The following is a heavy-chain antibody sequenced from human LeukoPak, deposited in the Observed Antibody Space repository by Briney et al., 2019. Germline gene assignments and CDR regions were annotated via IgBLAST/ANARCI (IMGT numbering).Heavy chain of an antibody. CDR2: INHNSGGT. Sequence: GASVKVSCKASGYTFTGYYMHWVRQAPGQGLEWMGWINHNSGGTNYAQKFQGRVTMTRDTSISTAYMELSRLRSDDTAMYYCARDRRITIFGVVIRRGDYWGQGTLVTVSS. CDR3: ARDRRITIFGVVIRRGDY. D-gene: IGHD3-3*01. CDR1: GYTFTGYY. J-gene: IGHJ4*02. V-gene: IGHV1-2*02.